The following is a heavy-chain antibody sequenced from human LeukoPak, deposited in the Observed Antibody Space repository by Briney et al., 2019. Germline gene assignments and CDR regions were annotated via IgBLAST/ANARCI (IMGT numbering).Heavy chain of an antibody. V-gene: IGHV3-21*01. CDR2: ISSSSSYI. D-gene: IGHD5-18*01. J-gene: IGHJ4*02. Sequence: GGSLRLSCAASGFTFSSYSMNWVRQAPVKGLEWVSSISSSSSYIYYADSVKGRFTISRDNAKNSLYLQMNSLRAEDTAVYYCARDDYSYGVFDYWGQGTLVTVSS. CDR3: ARDDYSYGVFDY. CDR1: GFTFSSYS.